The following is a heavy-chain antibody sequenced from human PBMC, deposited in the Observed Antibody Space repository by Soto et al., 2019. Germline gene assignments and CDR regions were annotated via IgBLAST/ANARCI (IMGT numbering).Heavy chain of an antibody. CDR1: GFTFSSQT. J-gene: IGHJ5*02. CDR2: FSVSGGRT. D-gene: IGHD3-10*01. V-gene: IGHV3-23*01. Sequence: EVQLLESGGGLVQPGGSLRVSCAASGFTFSSQTMNWVLQAPGKGLEWVSAFSVSGGRTYYADSVKGRVTVSRDNSNNTPSLQKNSLRAEDTAVYYCAKGSAVRSFDPWGQGTPVSVSS. CDR3: AKGSAVRSFDP.